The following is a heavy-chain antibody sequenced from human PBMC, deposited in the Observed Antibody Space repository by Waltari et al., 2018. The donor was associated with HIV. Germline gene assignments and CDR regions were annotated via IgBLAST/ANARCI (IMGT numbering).Heavy chain of an antibody. J-gene: IGHJ5*02. CDR1: GITLSTYA. CDR3: ASEQYSSDWYDNH. V-gene: IGHV1-3*01. Sequence: QVQLVQSGAEVKKPGASVKVSCKASGITLSTYAMHWVRQAPGQRLEWMGWINVGNGNSDYSQKFRGRVTITRDKSASTAYMELSGLRSEGTAVYYCASEQYSSDWYDNHWGQGTLVTVSS. CDR2: INVGNGNS. D-gene: IGHD6-19*01.